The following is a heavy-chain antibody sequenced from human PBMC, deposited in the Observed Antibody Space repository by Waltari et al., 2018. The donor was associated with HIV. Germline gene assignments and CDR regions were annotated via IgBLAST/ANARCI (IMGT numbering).Heavy chain of an antibody. CDR3: VRDSLPKCAAGSCYRK. CDR2: IRGVSYGGTS. J-gene: IGHJ1*01. D-gene: IGHD2-2*01. CDR1: GFKFEQYA. V-gene: IGHV3-49*03. Sequence: EVSLEESGGGVVPPGRSLRLTCVTSGFKFEQYALSWFRQASGEAREGVGSIRGVSYGGTSDYAASAKDRFVISREDSQGVVYLDVTSLKTEDTGVYYCVRDSLPKCAAGSCYRKWGRGT.